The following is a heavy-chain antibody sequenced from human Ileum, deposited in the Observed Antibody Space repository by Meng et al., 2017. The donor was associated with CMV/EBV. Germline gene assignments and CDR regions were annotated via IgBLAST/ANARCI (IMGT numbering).Heavy chain of an antibody. V-gene: IGHV3-53*01. CDR1: GFTVSSNY. J-gene: IGHJ4*02. CDR2: IYSGGST. D-gene: IGHD3-3*01. CDR3: AYLGDYWSGYFEDY. Sequence: GESLKISCAASGFTVSSNYMSWVRQAPGKGLEWVSVIYSGGSTYYADSVKGRFTISRDNAKSLLYLQMNSLRAEDTAVYYCAYLGDYWSGYFEDYWGQGTLVTVSS.